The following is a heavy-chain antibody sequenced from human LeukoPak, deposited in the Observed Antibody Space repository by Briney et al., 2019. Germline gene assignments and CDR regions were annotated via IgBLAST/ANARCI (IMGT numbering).Heavy chain of an antibody. Sequence: SETLSLTCTVSHYSISSNYYWGWIRQPPGKGLEWIGSIYHSGSTYYNPSLKSRVTISVDTSKNQFSLKLTSVTAADTAVYYCARSSGYMSYWGQGTLVTVSS. CDR2: IYHSGST. J-gene: IGHJ4*02. CDR1: HYSISSNYY. D-gene: IGHD3-22*01. V-gene: IGHV4-38-2*02. CDR3: ARSSGYMSY.